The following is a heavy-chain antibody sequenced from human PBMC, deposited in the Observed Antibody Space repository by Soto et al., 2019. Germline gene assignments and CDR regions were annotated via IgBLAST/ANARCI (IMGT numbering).Heavy chain of an antibody. CDR3: ARDKVGYYDSSGYYRVSVPPDYYYGMDV. Sequence: QVQLVQSGAEVKKPGSSVKVSCKASGGTFSSYAISCVRQAPGQGLEWMGGIIPFFVTANYAQKFQGRVTIAADEYTSPAYMELSRLRSEDTAVYYCARDKVGYYDSSGYYRVSVPPDYYYGMDVWGQGTTVTVSS. V-gene: IGHV1-69*01. J-gene: IGHJ6*02. CDR2: IIPFFVTA. D-gene: IGHD3-22*01. CDR1: GGTFSSYA.